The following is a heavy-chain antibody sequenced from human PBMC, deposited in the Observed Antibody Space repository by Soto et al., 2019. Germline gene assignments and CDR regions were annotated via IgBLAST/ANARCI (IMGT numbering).Heavy chain of an antibody. V-gene: IGHV4-34*01. Sequence: SETLSLTCAVYGGSFSGYCWSWIRQPPGKGLEWIGEINHSGSTNYNPSFKSRVTISVDTSKSQVSPKLTSVTAADTAVYYCARELTGDWWFDSWGQGTLVTVSS. J-gene: IGHJ5*01. CDR1: GGSFSGYC. CDR3: ARELTGDWWFDS. CDR2: INHSGST. D-gene: IGHD7-27*01.